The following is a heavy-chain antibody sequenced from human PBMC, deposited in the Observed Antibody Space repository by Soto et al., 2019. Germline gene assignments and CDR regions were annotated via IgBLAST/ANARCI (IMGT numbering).Heavy chain of an antibody. CDR1: GGTFSSYA. CDR3: ARGSHTVTVVNPPTIDFDY. V-gene: IGHV1-69*01. CDR2: IIPSFGTA. J-gene: IGHJ4*02. D-gene: IGHD2-15*01. Sequence: VQMMQSGAEVKKPGSSVKVSCKASGGTFSSYAISWVQQAPGQGLEWMRGIIPSFGTANYAQKFQGRVTITADESTSTAYMELSRLRSEDTAVYYYARGSHTVTVVNPPTIDFDYWGQGTLVTVSS.